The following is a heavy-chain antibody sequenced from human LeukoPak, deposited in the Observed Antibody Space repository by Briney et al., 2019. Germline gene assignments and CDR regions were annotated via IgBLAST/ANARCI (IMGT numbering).Heavy chain of an antibody. J-gene: IGHJ5*02. CDR2: IKSKVDGETT. Sequence: PGGSLRLSCAASGFTFSSAWMTWVRQAPGKGLEYVARIKSKVDGETTDYIAPVKGRFIISRDDSKNTLYLQMNSLRTEDTAVYYCFRRFWTGYYDPWGQGTLVTVSS. CDR3: FRRFWTGYYDP. V-gene: IGHV3-15*01. D-gene: IGHD3/OR15-3a*01. CDR1: GFTFSSAW.